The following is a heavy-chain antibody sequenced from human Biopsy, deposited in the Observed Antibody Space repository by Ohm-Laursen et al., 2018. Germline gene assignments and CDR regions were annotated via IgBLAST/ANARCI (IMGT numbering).Heavy chain of an antibody. D-gene: IGHD4-23*01. CDR3: ARGSNDFGGLYFPR. V-gene: IGHV4-59*11. CDR2: ISCTGYT. J-gene: IGHJ4*02. CDR1: GGSFTGHY. Sequence: GTLSLTCTVSGGSFTGHYWSWIRQPPGKGLEWIGHISCTGYTSYNASLKSRVTISVDTSRNHFSLRLSSLTAADTAVYYCARGSNDFGGLYFPRWGQGALVTASS.